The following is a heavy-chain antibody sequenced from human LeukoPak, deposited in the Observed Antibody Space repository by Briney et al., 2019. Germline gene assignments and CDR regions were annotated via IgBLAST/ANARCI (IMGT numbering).Heavy chain of an antibody. D-gene: IGHD3-10*01. CDR3: ARLVRGVMDY. CDR1: GGSISSYY. V-gene: IGHV4-59*01. Sequence: SETLSLTCTVSGGSISSYYWSWIRQPPGKGLEWIGYIYYSGSTNYNPSLKSRVTISVETSKNQFSLKLSSVTAADTAVYYCARLVRGVMDYWGQGTLVTVSS. CDR2: IYYSGST. J-gene: IGHJ4*02.